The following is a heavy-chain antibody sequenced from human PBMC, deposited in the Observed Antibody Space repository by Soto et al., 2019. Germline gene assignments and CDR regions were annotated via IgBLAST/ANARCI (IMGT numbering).Heavy chain of an antibody. D-gene: IGHD6-6*01. J-gene: IGHJ3*02. CDR1: GFTVSSNY. CDR3: ATSIAAREDAFDI. Sequence: GGSMRLSCAASGFTVSSNYMSWVRQAPGKGLEWVSVIYSGGSTYYANSLKGRFTISRDNSKNTLYLQMNILIAKDTAVYYCATSIAAREDAFDIWGRGTMVTVSS. V-gene: IGHV3-53*01. CDR2: IYSGGST.